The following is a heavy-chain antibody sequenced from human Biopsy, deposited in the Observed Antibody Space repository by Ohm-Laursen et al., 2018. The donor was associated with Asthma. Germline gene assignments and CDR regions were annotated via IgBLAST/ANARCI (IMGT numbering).Heavy chain of an antibody. V-gene: IGHV1-8*02. J-gene: IGHJ4*02. CDR3: TRWSLRVRDTPNDY. CDR1: GYTFTSYD. D-gene: IGHD3-16*01. Sequence: ESSVKVSCKPSGYTFTSYDINWVRQATGQGLEWMGWMNPNSGNTGYPQNFQGRVTMTRDTSISTAYMELSSLRSEDTAVYYCTRWSLRVRDTPNDYWGQGTLVTVSS. CDR2: MNPNSGNT.